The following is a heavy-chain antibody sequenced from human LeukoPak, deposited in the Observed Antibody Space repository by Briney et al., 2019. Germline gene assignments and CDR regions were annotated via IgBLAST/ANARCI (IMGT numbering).Heavy chain of an antibody. CDR1: GFSFSKYL. Sequence: GGSMRLASVAYGFSFSKYLMHWVRQAPGKVLEYVSAITGNGGTTYYADSVRGRFTISRDNSKNTLYLQMNSMRAEDTAVYYCARGASSGWYRDYFDYWGQGTLVTVSS. CDR2: ITGNGGTT. D-gene: IGHD6-19*01. J-gene: IGHJ4*02. V-gene: IGHV3-64*04. CDR3: ARGASSGWYRDYFDY.